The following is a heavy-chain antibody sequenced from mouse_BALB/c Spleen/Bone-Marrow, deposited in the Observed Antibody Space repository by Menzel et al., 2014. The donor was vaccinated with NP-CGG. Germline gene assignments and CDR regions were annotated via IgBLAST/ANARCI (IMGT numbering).Heavy chain of an antibody. CDR2: ISSGGST. J-gene: IGHJ4*01. D-gene: IGHD1-1*01. CDR1: GFTFSSYA. V-gene: IGHV5-6-5*01. CDR3: ASLYFYGSSYYTMDY. Sequence: EVQVVESGGGLVKPGGSLKLSCAASGFTFSSYAMSWVRQTPEKRLEWVASISSGGSTYYPDSVKGRFTISRDNARNILYLQMSSLRPEDTAMYYCASLYFYGSSYYTMDYWGQGTSVTVSS.